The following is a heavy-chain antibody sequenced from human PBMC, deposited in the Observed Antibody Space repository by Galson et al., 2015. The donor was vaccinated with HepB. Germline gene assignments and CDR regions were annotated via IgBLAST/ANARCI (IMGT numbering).Heavy chain of an antibody. CDR3: AREGIVAAAKPVDY. Sequence: SVKVSCKASGGTFSRYTFSWVRQAPGQGLEWMGGITPLFGTAKYAQKFQGRVTITADESTSRVYMDLSNLRPEDTAVYYCAREGIVAAAKPVDYWGKGTLVTVSS. V-gene: IGHV1-69*13. CDR2: ITPLFGTA. J-gene: IGHJ4*02. CDR1: GGTFSRYT. D-gene: IGHD6-13*01.